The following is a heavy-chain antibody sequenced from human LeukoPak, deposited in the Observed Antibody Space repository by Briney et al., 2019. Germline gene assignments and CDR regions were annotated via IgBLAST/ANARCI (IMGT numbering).Heavy chain of an antibody. CDR1: GFTFSSYG. CDR2: IRYDGSNK. CDR3: AKALYSSSYLFDI. Sequence: GGSLRLSCAASGFTFSSYGMHWVRQAPGKGLEWVAFIRYDGSNKYYADSVKGRFTISRDNSKNTLYLQMNSLRAEDTAVYYCAKALYSSSYLFDIWGQGTMVTVSS. V-gene: IGHV3-30*02. D-gene: IGHD6-13*01. J-gene: IGHJ3*02.